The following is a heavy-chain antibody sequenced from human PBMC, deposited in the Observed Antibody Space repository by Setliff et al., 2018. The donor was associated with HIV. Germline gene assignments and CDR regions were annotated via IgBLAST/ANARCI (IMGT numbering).Heavy chain of an antibody. D-gene: IGHD6-19*01. CDR3: ASQPAYSTDWYPPGYFDH. J-gene: IGHJ4*02. Sequence: PGGSLSLTCAVSGYSISSAYYWGWIRQPPGKGLEWIGSISHSGSPYYNPSLKSRVTISLDTSKNQFSLKLSSVTAADTAVYYCASQPAYSTDWYPPGYFDHWGQGTLVTVSS. CDR1: GYSISSAYY. V-gene: IGHV4-38-2*01. CDR2: ISHSGSP.